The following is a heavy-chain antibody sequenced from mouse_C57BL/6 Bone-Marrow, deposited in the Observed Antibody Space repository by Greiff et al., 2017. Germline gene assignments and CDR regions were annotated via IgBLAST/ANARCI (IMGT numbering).Heavy chain of an antibody. D-gene: IGHD1-1*01. Sequence: EVMLVESGGGLVKPGGSLKLSCAASGFTFSSYAMSWVRQTPEKRLEWVATISDGGSYTYYPDNVKGRFTISRDNAKNNLYLQMSHLKSEDTAMYYGAREGDGFYYGSSYYAMDYWGQGTSVTVSS. CDR3: AREGDGFYYGSSYYAMDY. CDR2: ISDGGSYT. CDR1: GFTFSSYA. J-gene: IGHJ4*01. V-gene: IGHV5-4*01.